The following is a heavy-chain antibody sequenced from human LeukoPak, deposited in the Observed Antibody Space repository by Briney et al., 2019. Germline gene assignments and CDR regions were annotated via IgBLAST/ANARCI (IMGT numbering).Heavy chain of an antibody. V-gene: IGHV3-30*18. CDR2: ISYDGSNK. D-gene: IGHD1-26*01. Sequence: GRSLRLSCAASGFTFSTYGMHWVRQAPGRGLEWVAVISYDGSNKYYADSVKGRFTISRDNSKNTLYLQMNSLGAEDTAVYYCAKVFFSGSYYAASDYWDQGTLVTVSS. CDR3: AKVFFSGSYYAASDY. J-gene: IGHJ4*02. CDR1: GFTFSTYG.